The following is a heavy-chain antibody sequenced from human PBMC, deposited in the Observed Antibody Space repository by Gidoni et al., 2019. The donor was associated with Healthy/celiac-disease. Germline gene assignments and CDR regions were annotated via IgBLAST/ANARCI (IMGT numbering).Heavy chain of an antibody. J-gene: IGHJ4*02. D-gene: IGHD3-22*01. CDR2: MSGRGGST. CDR3: ANFANYYDSSGYYPEYY. Sequence: EVQLLESGGGWVQPGGSLRLSCAASGFPFTSYAMSGVRQAPGKGLEWVSAMSGRGGSTYYADSVKGRFTISRDNSKNTLYLQMNSLRAEDTAVYYCANFANYYDSSGYYPEYYWGQGTLVTVSS. V-gene: IGHV3-23*01. CDR1: GFPFTSYA.